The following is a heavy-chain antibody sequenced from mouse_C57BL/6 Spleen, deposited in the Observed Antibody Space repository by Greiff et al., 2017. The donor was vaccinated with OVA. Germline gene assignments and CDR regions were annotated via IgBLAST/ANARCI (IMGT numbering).Heavy chain of an antibody. CDR2: IDPSDSYT. CDR1: GYTFTSYW. V-gene: IGHV1-69*01. CDR3: ARGPYFDGDWYFDV. D-gene: IGHD1-1*01. J-gene: IGHJ1*03. Sequence: QVQLQQPGAELVMPGASVKLSCKASGYTFTSYWMHWVKQRPGQGLEWIGEIDPSDSYTNYNQKFKGKSTLTVDKSSSTAYMQLSSLTSEDSAVYYCARGPYFDGDWYFDVWGTGTTVTVSS.